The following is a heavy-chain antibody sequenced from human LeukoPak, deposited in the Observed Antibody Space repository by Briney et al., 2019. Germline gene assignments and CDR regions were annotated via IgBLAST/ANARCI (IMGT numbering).Heavy chain of an antibody. J-gene: IGHJ4*02. CDR3: ARDHPGYSYGRDY. D-gene: IGHD5-18*01. CDR1: GFTFSSYS. Sequence: GGSLRLSRAASGFTFSSYSMNWVRQAPGKGLEWVTSISSSSSYIYYADSVKGRFTISRDNAKNSLYLQMNSLRAEDTAVYYCARDHPGYSYGRDYWGQGTLVTVSS. V-gene: IGHV3-21*01. CDR2: ISSSSSYI.